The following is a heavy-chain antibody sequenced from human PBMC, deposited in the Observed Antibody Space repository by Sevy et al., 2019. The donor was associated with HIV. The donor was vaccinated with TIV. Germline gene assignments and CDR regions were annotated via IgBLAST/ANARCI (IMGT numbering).Heavy chain of an antibody. J-gene: IGHJ5*02. CDR1: GGSFSGYY. Sequence: SETLSLTCAVYGGSFSGYYWSWIRQPPGKGLEWIGEINHSGSTNYNPSLKSRVTISVDTSKNQFSLKLSSVTAADTAVYYCARGVVAAIGNWFDPWGQGTLVTVSS. D-gene: IGHD2-15*01. CDR2: INHSGST. CDR3: ARGVVAAIGNWFDP. V-gene: IGHV4-34*01.